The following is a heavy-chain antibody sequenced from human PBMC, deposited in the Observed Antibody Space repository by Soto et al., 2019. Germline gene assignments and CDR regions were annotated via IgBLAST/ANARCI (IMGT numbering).Heavy chain of an antibody. D-gene: IGHD3-9*01. CDR1: GYIFTGYY. J-gene: IGHJ3*02. CDR3: ATDKVAFDM. V-gene: IGHV1-2*02. Sequence: ASVKVSCKASGYIFTGYYIQWVRQAPGQGLEWMGWINTKTGGTKYAQKFQGRVTMTRDTSINTAYMEVSRLRSDDTAVYYCATDKVAFDMWGQGTMVTVSS. CDR2: INTKTGGT.